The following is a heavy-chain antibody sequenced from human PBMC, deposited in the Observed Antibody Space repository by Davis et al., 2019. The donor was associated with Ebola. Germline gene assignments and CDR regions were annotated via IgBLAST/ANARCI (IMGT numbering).Heavy chain of an antibody. CDR2: IIPIFDTA. CDR3: ARDRYYDNSPLYFESET. V-gene: IGHV1-69*13. J-gene: IGHJ4*02. D-gene: IGHD3-22*01. Sequence: SVKVSCKASGGTFSSYAISWVRQAPGQGLEWVGGIIPIFDTASYAHNFQDRVTITADESRITAYLELSSLRSEDTAVYYCARDRYYDNSPLYFESETWGQGTLVTVSS. CDR1: GGTFSSYA.